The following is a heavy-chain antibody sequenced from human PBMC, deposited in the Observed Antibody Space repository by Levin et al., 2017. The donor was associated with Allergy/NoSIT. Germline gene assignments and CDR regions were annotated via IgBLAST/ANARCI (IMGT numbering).Heavy chain of an antibody. J-gene: IGHJ4*02. CDR2: VSYDGTSK. Sequence: SCAASGFNFNKYGMHWVRQAPGKGLEWVAVVSYDGTSKYYADSVKGRFTVSRDNSKNMLYVEMNSLRDDDAAGYYCAKDWTTETGRTPEPSRWGQGTLVTVSS. CDR3: AKDWTTETGRTPEPSR. V-gene: IGHV3-30*18. D-gene: IGHD1-14*01. CDR1: GFNFNKYG.